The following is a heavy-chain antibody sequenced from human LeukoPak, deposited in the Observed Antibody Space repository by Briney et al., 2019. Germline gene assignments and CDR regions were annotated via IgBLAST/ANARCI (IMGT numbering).Heavy chain of an antibody. V-gene: IGHV4-34*01. CDR1: GGSFSGYY. CDR2: IYYSGST. J-gene: IGHJ4*02. CDR3: AREGVTSDY. D-gene: IGHD4-11*01. Sequence: SETLSLTCAVYGGSFSGYYWGWILQPPGKGLEWIGSIYYSGSTYYNPSLKSRVTISVDTSKNQFSLKLSSVTAADTAVYYCAREGVTSDYWGQGTLVTVSS.